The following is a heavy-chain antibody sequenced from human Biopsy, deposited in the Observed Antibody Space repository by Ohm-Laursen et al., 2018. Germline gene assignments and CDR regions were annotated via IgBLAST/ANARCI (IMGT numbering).Heavy chain of an antibody. D-gene: IGHD2-8*01. J-gene: IGHJ4*02. CDR1: GFTFSGFS. Sequence: GSLRLSCSASGFTFSGFSMNWVRQAPGKGLEWVSSISASGNHIYYTDSVKGRFTVSRDNGKNSVYLQMNSLRVEDTAVYYCARDGEAKYCKHGVCPSDFWDQGTLVTVSS. CDR2: ISASGNHI. CDR3: ARDGEAKYCKHGVCPSDF. V-gene: IGHV3-21*01.